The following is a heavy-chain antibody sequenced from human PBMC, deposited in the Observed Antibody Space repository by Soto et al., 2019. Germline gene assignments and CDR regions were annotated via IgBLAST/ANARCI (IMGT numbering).Heavy chain of an antibody. V-gene: IGHV3-21*01. J-gene: IGHJ6*03. Sequence: PGGSLRLSCAASGFTFSSYSMNWVRQAPGKGLEWVSSISSSSSYIYYADSVKGRFTISRDNAKNSLYLQMNSLRAEDTAVYYCARIRPFLDYSSGCCLGYMDVWGKGTTVTVSS. CDR2: ISSSSSYI. CDR1: GFTFSSYS. D-gene: IGHD6-19*01. CDR3: ARIRPFLDYSSGCCLGYMDV.